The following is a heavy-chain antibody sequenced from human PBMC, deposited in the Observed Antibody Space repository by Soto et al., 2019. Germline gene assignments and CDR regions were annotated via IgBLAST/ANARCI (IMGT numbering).Heavy chain of an antibody. Sequence: GASVKVSCKASGGTFSSYAISWVRQAPGLGLEWMGGIIPIFGTANYAQKFQGRVTITADESTSTAYMELSSLRSEDTAVYYCARCLWFGESAPFDPWGQGTLVTVSS. CDR1: GGTFSSYA. V-gene: IGHV1-69*13. J-gene: IGHJ5*02. D-gene: IGHD3-10*01. CDR3: ARCLWFGESAPFDP. CDR2: IIPIFGTA.